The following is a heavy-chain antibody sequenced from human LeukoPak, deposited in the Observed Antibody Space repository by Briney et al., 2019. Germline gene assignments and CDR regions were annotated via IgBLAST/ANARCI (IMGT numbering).Heavy chain of an antibody. V-gene: IGHV3-21*01. CDR3: ARNYDCWSSPQGYMDV. J-gene: IGHJ6*03. CDR2: IRTSSSSI. CDR1: GFTFSRHN. Sequence: GGSLRLSCAVSGFTFSRHNMRWVRQTPGKGLEWVASIRTSSSSIYSADSVKGRFSISRENARNALYLEMNSLRAEETAIYYCARNYDCWSSPQGYMDVWGKGTTVIVSS. D-gene: IGHD3-3*01.